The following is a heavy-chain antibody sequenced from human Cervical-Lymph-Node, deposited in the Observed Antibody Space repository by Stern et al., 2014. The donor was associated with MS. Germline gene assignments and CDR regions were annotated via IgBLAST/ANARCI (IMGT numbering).Heavy chain of an antibody. Sequence: VQLVESGGGVVQPGRSLRLSWVASGFTFSTYAMHWVRQAPGKGLEGVAIISYDGSTKYYTDSVKGRFTISRDNSKNTLYLQMNSLRNEDSALYYCAGAPLWWLRDYWGQGTLVTVSS. CDR1: GFTFSTYA. CDR2: ISYDGSTK. CDR3: AGAPLWWLRDY. D-gene: IGHD4/OR15-4a*01. J-gene: IGHJ4*02. V-gene: IGHV3-30*04.